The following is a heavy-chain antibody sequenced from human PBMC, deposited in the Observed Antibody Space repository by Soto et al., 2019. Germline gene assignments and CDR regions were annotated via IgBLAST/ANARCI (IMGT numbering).Heavy chain of an antibody. J-gene: IGHJ6*02. Sequence: PGGSLRLSCEASGFTFSNFGMNWVRQAPGKGLEWVARIWYDGSSKYYVDSVKGRFTISRDNSKETVYLQMNSLSAEDTGVYYCAGEIDSNYGGMDVWGQGTTVTVAS. D-gene: IGHD4-4*01. V-gene: IGHV3-33*01. CDR1: GFTFSNFG. CDR2: IWYDGSSK. CDR3: AGEIDSNYGGMDV.